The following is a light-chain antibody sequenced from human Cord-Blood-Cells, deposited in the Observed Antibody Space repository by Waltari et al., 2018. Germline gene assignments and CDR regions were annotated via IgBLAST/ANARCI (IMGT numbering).Light chain of an antibody. Sequence: QSVLTQPPSASGTPGQRVTISCSGSSSNIGSNTVNWYQQLPGTAPKLLIYSNNQPPSGVPDRFSGSKSGTSASLDISGLQSEDDADYYCAAWDDSLNGYVFGTGTKVTVL. V-gene: IGLV1-44*01. CDR1: SSNIGSNT. J-gene: IGLJ1*01. CDR3: AAWDDSLNGYV. CDR2: SNN.